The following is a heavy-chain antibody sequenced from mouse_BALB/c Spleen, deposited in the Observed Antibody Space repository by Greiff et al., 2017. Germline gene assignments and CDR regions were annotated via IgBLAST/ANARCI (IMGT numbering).Heavy chain of an antibody. CDR3: ARCRYEAWFAY. D-gene: IGHD2-3*01. CDR2: IYPGGGYT. Sequence: QVQLQQSGAELVRPGTSVKISCTASGYTFTNYWLGWVKQRPGHGLEWIGDIYPGGGYTNYNEKFKGKATLTADTSSSTAYMQLSSLTSEDAAVYCCARCRYEAWFAYWGQGTLVTVSA. J-gene: IGHJ3*01. CDR1: GYTFTNYW. V-gene: IGHV1-63*02.